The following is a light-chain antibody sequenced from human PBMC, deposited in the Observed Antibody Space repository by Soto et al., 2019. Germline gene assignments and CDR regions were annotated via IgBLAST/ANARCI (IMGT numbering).Light chain of an antibody. Sequence: QSALTQPPSASGSPGQSVTISCTGTSYNYVSWYQQHPGKAPKLIIYEVNQRPSGVPDRFSGSKSGNTASLTVSGLQAEDEADYYCSSLAGQVVFGGGTKLTV. V-gene: IGLV2-8*01. CDR2: EVN. J-gene: IGLJ3*02. CDR1: SYNY. CDR3: SSLAGQVV.